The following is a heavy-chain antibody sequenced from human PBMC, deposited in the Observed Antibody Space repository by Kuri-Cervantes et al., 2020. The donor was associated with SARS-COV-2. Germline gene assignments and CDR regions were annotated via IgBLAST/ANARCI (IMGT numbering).Heavy chain of an antibody. CDR2: ISGDT. J-gene: IGHJ6*01. V-gene: IGHV4-30-2*03. CDR3: ARGPTPRSRNYYGMDV. Sequence: SQTLSLTCGVSGVSVTREGYSWNWVRQLPGKGLEWIGSISGDTSYNPSLDSRVTISVDTSKNQFSLKLSSVTAADTAVYYCARGPTPRSRNYYGMDVWGQGTTVTVSS. CDR1: GVSVTREGYS.